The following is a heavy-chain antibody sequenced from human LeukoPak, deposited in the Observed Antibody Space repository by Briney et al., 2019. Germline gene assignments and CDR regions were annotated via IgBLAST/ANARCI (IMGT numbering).Heavy chain of an antibody. CDR3: ARKGIAAAGLPFDY. D-gene: IGHD6-13*01. V-gene: IGHV4-59*01. J-gene: IGHJ4*02. CDR1: GGSISSYY. Sequence: PSETLSLTCTVSGGSISSYYWSWIRQPPGKGLEWIGYIYYSGSTNYNPSLKSRVTISVDTSKNQFSLKLSSVTAADTAVYYCARKGIAAAGLPFDYWGQGTLVTVSS. CDR2: IYYSGST.